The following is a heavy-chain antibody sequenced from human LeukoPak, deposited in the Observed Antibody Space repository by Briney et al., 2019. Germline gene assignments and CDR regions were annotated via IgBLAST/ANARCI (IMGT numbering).Heavy chain of an antibody. V-gene: IGHV1-8*01. CDR3: ARGPPNWGYDY. Sequence: ASVTVSCKASGYTFTSYDFNWVRQATGQRPEWMGWMSPNSGDTGYAQRFQDRVTMTRNTSISTAYMELSSLRSDDTAVYYCARGPPNWGYDYWGPGTLVTVSS. CDR2: MSPNSGDT. J-gene: IGHJ4*02. CDR1: GYTFTSYD. D-gene: IGHD7-27*01.